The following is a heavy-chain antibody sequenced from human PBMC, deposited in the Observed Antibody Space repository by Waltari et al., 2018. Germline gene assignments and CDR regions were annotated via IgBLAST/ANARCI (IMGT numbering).Heavy chain of an antibody. J-gene: IGHJ4*02. CDR2: IIPFLGTA. CDR3: ARDGTLLDYDFWSGYSYYFDY. V-gene: IGHV1-69*08. Sequence: QVQLVQSGAEVKKPGSSVKVSCKASGGTFSSYAISWVRQAPGQGLEWMGRIIPFLGTATSAQKFQGRVTITADKATSTAYRELSSLRSEDTAVYYCARDGTLLDYDFWSGYSYYFDYWGQGTLVTVSS. D-gene: IGHD3-3*01. CDR1: GGTFSSYA.